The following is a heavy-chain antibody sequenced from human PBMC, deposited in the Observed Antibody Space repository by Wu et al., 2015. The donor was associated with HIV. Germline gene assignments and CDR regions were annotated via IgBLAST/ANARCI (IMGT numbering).Heavy chain of an antibody. V-gene: IGHV1-18*01. Sequence: QVQLVQSGAEVKKPGASVKVSCKASGYSFTSHGITWVRQAPGQGLEWMGWISGYNGNTNYAQKPQGRVTMTTDTSTTTAYMDLRSLRSDDTAVYYCARTDIVAIPSGYWGQGTLVTVSS. J-gene: IGHJ4*02. CDR2: ISGYNGNT. CDR1: GYSFTSHG. CDR3: ARTDIVAIPSGY. D-gene: IGHD5-12*01.